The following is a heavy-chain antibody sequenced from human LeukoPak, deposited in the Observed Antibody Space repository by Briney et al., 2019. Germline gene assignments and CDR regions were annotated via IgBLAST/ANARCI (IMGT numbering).Heavy chain of an antibody. J-gene: IGHJ4*02. CDR1: GGSISSYY. CDR3: ARDSSGYSLFDN. Sequence: SETLSLTCTVSGGSISSYYWSWIRQPPGKGLEWIGYIYYSGSTNYNPSLKSRVTISVDTSKNQFSLKLSSVTAADTAVYYCARDSSGYSLFDNWGQGTLVTVSS. D-gene: IGHD3-22*01. V-gene: IGHV4-59*01. CDR2: IYYSGST.